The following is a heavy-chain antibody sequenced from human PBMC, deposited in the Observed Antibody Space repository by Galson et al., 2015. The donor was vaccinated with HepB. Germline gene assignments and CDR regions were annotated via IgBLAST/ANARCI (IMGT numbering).Heavy chain of an antibody. CDR2: MNPNSGNT. V-gene: IGHV1-8*01. CDR3: ARGGYCSSTSCDYFDY. D-gene: IGHD2-2*01. J-gene: IGHJ4*02. Sequence: SVKVSCKASGYTFTSYDINWVRQATGQGLEWMGWMNPNSGNTGYAQKFQGRVTMTRNTSISTAYMELSSLRSEDTAVYYCARGGYCSSTSCDYFDYWGQGTLVTVSS. CDR1: GYTFTSYD.